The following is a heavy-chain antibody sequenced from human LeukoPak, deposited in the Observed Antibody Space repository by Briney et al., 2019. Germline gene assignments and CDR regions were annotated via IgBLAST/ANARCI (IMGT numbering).Heavy chain of an antibody. D-gene: IGHD6-19*01. CDR1: GFSLSDTAVG. CDR2: VYWNDDN. Sequence: SGPTLVNPTQTLTLTCTFSGFSLSDTAVGVHWIRRPPGKALEWLALVYWNDDNKYSPSLRSRLTVTKDSSKNQVVLTMTNMDPVDTATYYCTHSSGWTTDFWGQGILVTVPS. CDR3: THSSGWTTDF. V-gene: IGHV2-5*01. J-gene: IGHJ4*02.